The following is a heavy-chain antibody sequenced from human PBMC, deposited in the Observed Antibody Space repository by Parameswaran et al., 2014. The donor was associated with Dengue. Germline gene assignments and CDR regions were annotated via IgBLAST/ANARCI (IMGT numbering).Heavy chain of an antibody. V-gene: IGHV1-69*06. CDR3: ARVHDFWGGQAPYFDY. J-gene: IGHJ4*02. CDR2: IIPIFGTA. D-gene: IGHD3-3*01. Sequence: WVRQAPGQGLEWMGGIIPIFGTANYPQKFQGRVTISADKSTSTAYMELSSLTTEDTGVYYCARVHDFWGGQAPYFDYWGQGTLVTVSS.